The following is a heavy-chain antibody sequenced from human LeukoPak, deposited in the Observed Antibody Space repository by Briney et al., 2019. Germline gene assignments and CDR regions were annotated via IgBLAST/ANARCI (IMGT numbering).Heavy chain of an antibody. V-gene: IGHV4-4*07. D-gene: IGHD3-10*01. Sequence: SETLSLTCTVSGGSISSYYWSWIRQPPGKALEWIGRIYSSGIITYNPSLKSRVTMSVDTSKNQFSLKLSSVTAADTAVYYCARDSGTTGEVKFDPWGQGTLVTVSS. J-gene: IGHJ5*02. CDR3: ARDSGTTGEVKFDP. CDR1: GGSISSYY. CDR2: IYSSGII.